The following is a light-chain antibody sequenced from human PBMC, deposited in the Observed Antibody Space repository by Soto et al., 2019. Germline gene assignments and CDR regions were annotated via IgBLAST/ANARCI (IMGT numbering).Light chain of an antibody. CDR3: QQSHTTPYT. V-gene: IGKV1-39*01. J-gene: IGKJ2*01. CDR2: AAS. Sequence: DIQMTQSPSSLSASVGDRVTITCRASQSISSYLNWYQQKPGKAPRLLIYAASNLQTGVPSRFSGSGSGTDFTLSVSSLQPEDFATYYCQQSHTTPYTFGQGTKLEIK. CDR1: QSISSY.